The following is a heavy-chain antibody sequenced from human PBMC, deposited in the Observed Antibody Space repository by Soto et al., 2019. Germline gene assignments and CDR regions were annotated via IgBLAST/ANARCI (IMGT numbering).Heavy chain of an antibody. V-gene: IGHV4-34*01. D-gene: IGHD3-3*01. Sequence: SETLSLTCAVYGGSFSGYYWSWIRQPPGKGLEWIGEINHSGSTNYNPSLKSRVTISVDTSKNQFSLKLSSVTAADTAVYYCARVKGIYYDFWSGPTKQKYWFDPWGQGTLVTVSS. CDR1: GGSFSGYY. J-gene: IGHJ5*02. CDR3: ARVKGIYYDFWSGPTKQKYWFDP. CDR2: INHSGST.